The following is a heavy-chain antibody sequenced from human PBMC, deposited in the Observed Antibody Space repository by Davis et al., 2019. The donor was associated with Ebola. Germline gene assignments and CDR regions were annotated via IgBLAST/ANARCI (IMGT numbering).Heavy chain of an antibody. Sequence: GESLKISCAASGFTFSSYAMHWVRQAPGKGLEWVAVISYDGSNKYYADSVKGRFTISRDNSKNTLYLQMNSLRAEDTAVYYCARERGSYWFDPWGQGTLVTVSS. D-gene: IGHD1-26*01. CDR2: ISYDGSNK. V-gene: IGHV3-30-3*01. CDR3: ARERGSYWFDP. J-gene: IGHJ5*02. CDR1: GFTFSSYA.